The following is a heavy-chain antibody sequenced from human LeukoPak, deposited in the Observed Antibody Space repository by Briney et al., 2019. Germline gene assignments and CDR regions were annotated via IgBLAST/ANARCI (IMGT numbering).Heavy chain of an antibody. V-gene: IGHV1-18*04. CDR2: ISAYNGNT. CDR3: ARVALDVWQYYYYGMDV. Sequence: ASVNVSCTASGYTFTGYYMHWVRQAPGQGLEWMGWISAYNGNTNYAQKLQGRVTMTTDTSTSTAYMELRSLRSDDTAVYYCARVALDVWQYYYYGMDVWGQGTTVTVSS. J-gene: IGHJ6*02. CDR1: GYTFTGYY. D-gene: IGHD2-21*01.